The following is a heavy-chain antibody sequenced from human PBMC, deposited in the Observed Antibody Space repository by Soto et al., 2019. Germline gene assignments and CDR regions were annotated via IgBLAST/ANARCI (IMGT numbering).Heavy chain of an antibody. CDR2: ISSSTSHT. CDR1: GFTFSDYY. CDR3: ARGRGAAADYFDF. J-gene: IGHJ4*02. D-gene: IGHD6-13*01. Sequence: QVQLVESGGGLVKPGGSLRLSCAVSGFTFSDYYMTWILQAPGKGLEWVSYISSSTSHTNYADSVKGRFTISRDNAKNSLFLQMNSLRAEDTAVYYCARGRGAAADYFDFWGQGNLVTVSS. V-gene: IGHV3-11*05.